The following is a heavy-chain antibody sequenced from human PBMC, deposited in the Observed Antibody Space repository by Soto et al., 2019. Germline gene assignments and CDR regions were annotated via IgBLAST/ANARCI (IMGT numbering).Heavy chain of an antibody. CDR2: IYYSGAK. D-gene: IGHD3-3*02. V-gene: IGHV4-30-4*01. CDR3: ARDRPVGPFSYKGDDGMDV. J-gene: IGHJ6*02. CDR1: GGSIRDEYHY. Sequence: QVQLQESGPGLVKPSQTLSLTCTISGGSIRDEYHYWSWVRQSPGKRLEWIGHIYYSGAKYLSEALEGRVTMSLDTFKDQFSMHLRSVTAAYTATYFCARDRPVGPFSYKGDDGMDVWGQGTTVTVSS.